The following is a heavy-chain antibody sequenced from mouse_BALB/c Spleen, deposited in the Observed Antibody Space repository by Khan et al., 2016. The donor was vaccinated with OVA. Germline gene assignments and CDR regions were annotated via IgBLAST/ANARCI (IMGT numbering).Heavy chain of an antibody. CDR2: ICAGGST. Sequence: QVQLKQSGPGLVAPSQSLSITCTVSGFSLNSYGVHWVRQPPGKGLEWLGVICAGGSTNYNSALMSRLSISKDNSTSQVFLKLSSLQTDDTAMYYCARLDDIWGQGTTLTVSS. D-gene: IGHD1-3*01. CDR3: ARLDDI. J-gene: IGHJ2*01. CDR1: GFSLNSYG. V-gene: IGHV2-9*02.